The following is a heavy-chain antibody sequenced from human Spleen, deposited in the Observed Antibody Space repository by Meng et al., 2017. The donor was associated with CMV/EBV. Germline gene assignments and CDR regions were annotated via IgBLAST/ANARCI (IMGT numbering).Heavy chain of an antibody. D-gene: IGHD3-22*01. CDR2: INTNNAIP. J-gene: IGHJ4*02. Sequence: SGYTFSSYALRWVRQAPGQGLEWMGWINTNNAIPTYAQGFTERFVFSLDTSVSTTYLQISSLKAEDTAVYYCARVHSSGYYGPNDYWGQGTLVTVSS. CDR3: ARVHSSGYYGPNDY. CDR1: GYTFSSYA. V-gene: IGHV7-4-1*02.